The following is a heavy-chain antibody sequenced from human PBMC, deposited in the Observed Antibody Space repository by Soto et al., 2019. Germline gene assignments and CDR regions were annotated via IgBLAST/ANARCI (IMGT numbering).Heavy chain of an antibody. V-gene: IGHV3-49*03. CDR1: GFTFGDYA. Sequence: PVGSLRLSCTASGFTFGDYAMSWFRQAPGKGLEWVSFIRSRAYGGTTEYAASVKGRFTISRDDSKNIAYLQTNSLKIEDTAVYFCARVSSPYYYGSGSPFEYWGQGTLVTVSS. D-gene: IGHD3-10*01. CDR3: ARVSSPYYYGSGSPFEY. J-gene: IGHJ4*02. CDR2: IRSRAYGGTT.